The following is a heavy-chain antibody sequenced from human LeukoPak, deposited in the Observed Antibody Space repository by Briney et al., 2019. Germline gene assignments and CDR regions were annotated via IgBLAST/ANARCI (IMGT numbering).Heavy chain of an antibody. CDR3: ARDRGVGATTHFDY. D-gene: IGHD1-26*01. Sequence: GASVKVSCKASGGSFSSYAISWVRQAPGQGLEWMGWISAYTGHTNYIQKIQGRVTMTTDTSTSTAYMELRSLRSDDTAVYYCARDRGVGATTHFDYWGQGTLVTVSS. V-gene: IGHV1-18*01. J-gene: IGHJ4*02. CDR1: GGSFSSYA. CDR2: ISAYTGHT.